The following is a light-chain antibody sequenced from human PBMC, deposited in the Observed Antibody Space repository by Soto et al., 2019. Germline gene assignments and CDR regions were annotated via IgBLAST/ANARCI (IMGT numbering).Light chain of an antibody. V-gene: IGKV1-27*01. Sequence: IQMTQSPCSLAAGVGDRGTITCRTSQDVGNYLAWYQQKPGKVPRLLIYGASTLQSGVPSRFSGSGFGTDFTLTISSLQPEDLATYYCQKYYSGLITFGQGTRLEIK. J-gene: IGKJ5*01. CDR1: QDVGNY. CDR3: QKYYSGLIT. CDR2: GAS.